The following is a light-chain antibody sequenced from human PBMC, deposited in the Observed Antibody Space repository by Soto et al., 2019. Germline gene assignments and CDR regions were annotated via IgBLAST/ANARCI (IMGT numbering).Light chain of an antibody. CDR3: QSYDSSLSAYV. J-gene: IGLJ1*01. CDR2: GNS. Sequence: QSVLTQPPSASGTPGQRVTISCSGRSANIGNNFVCWYQQLPGTAPKLLIFGNSNRPSGVPDRFSGSRSGTSASLAITGLQTEDEADYYCQSYDSSLSAYVFGSGTKLTVL. CDR1: SANIGNNF. V-gene: IGLV1-40*01.